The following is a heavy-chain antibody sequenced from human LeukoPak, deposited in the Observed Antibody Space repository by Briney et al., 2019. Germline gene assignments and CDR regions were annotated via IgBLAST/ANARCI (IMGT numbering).Heavy chain of an antibody. Sequence: SQTLSLTCTVSGGSISSGSYYWSWIRQPAGKGLEWIGRIYTSGSTNYNPSLKSRATISVDTSKNQFSLKLSSVTAADTAVYYCASALWSGYSDYWGQGTLVTVSS. CDR1: GGSISSGSYY. V-gene: IGHV4-61*02. D-gene: IGHD3-3*01. CDR3: ASALWSGYSDY. J-gene: IGHJ4*02. CDR2: IYTSGST.